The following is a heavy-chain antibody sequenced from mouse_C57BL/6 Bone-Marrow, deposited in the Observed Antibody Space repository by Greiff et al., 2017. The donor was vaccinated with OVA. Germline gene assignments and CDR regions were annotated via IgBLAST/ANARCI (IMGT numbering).Heavy chain of an antibody. CDR3: ARRYYGSSYYFDY. J-gene: IGHJ2*01. CDR2: ISGGGGNT. Sequence: EVHLVESGGGLVKPGGSLKLSCAASGFTFSSYTMSWVRQTPEKRLEWVATISGGGGNTYYPDSVKGRFTISRDNAKNTLYLQMSSLRSEDTALYYCARRYYGSSYYFDYWGQGTTLTVSS. V-gene: IGHV5-9*01. CDR1: GFTFSSYT. D-gene: IGHD1-1*01.